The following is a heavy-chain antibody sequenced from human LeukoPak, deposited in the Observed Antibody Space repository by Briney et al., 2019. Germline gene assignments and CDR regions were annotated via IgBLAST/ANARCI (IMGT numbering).Heavy chain of an antibody. D-gene: IGHD2-2*01. J-gene: IGHJ4*02. CDR3: ASLVPALPPITFDY. Sequence: PSETLSLTCTVSGGSVYSYYWSWIRQPPGKGLEWIGSIYYSGSTYYNPSLKSRVTISVDTSKNQFSLKLSSVTAADTAVYYCASLVPALPPITFDYWGQGTLVTVSS. V-gene: IGHV4-59*05. CDR2: IYYSGST. CDR1: GGSVYSYY.